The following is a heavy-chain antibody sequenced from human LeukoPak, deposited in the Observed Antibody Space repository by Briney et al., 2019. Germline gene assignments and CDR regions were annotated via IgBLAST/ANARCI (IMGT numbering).Heavy chain of an antibody. D-gene: IGHD6-25*01. J-gene: IGHJ4*02. CDR3: AKDLGRLFDY. V-gene: IGHV3-48*01. CDR1: GFTFSSYS. Sequence: GGSLRLSCAASGFTFSSYSMNWVRQAPGKGLEWVSYISSSSSTIYYADSVKGRFTISRDNSKNTLYLQMNSLRAEDTAVYYCAKDLGRLFDYWGQGTLVTVSS. CDR2: ISSSSSTI.